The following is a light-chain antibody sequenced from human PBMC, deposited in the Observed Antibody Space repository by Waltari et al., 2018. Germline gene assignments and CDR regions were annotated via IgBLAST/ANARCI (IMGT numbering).Light chain of an antibody. CDR3: QHYFNWPRT. V-gene: IGKV3-15*01. CDR1: QGVSSH. J-gene: IGKJ1*01. CDR2: GAS. Sequence: EIVMTQSPAILSVSPGESATLSCRASQGVSSHLPWYQQKPGQAPRLLIYGASTRATGVPVRFSGSGSGTEFTLTISSLQSEDFAAYYCQHYFNWPRTFGQGTKVEVK.